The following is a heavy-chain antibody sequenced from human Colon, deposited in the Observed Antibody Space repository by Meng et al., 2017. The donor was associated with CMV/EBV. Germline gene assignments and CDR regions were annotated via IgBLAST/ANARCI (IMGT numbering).Heavy chain of an antibody. V-gene: IGHV3-53*01. Sequence: GGSLRLSCAASGFTVSSNYMSWVRQAPGRGLEWVSVIYSGGSTYYADSVKGRFTISRDNSKNTLYLQMNSLRAEDTAVYYCARGLDLMGSYYGDAFDMWGQGTMVTVSS. CDR1: GFTVSSNY. CDR3: ARGLDLMGSYYGDAFDM. J-gene: IGHJ3*02. D-gene: IGHD1-26*01. CDR2: IYSGGST.